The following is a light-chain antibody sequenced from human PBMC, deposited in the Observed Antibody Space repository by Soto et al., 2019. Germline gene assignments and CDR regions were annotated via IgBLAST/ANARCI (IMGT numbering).Light chain of an antibody. CDR2: AAS. CDR1: QSVSSSY. CDR3: QQYGSSPPYT. V-gene: IGKV3-20*01. J-gene: IGKJ2*01. Sequence: EIVLTQSPGTLSLSPGERATLSCRASQSVSSSYLAWYQLRPGQAPRLLIYAASSRATGIPDRFSGSGSGTDVTLTISRLEPEDFAVYYCQQYGSSPPYTFGQGTKLEIK.